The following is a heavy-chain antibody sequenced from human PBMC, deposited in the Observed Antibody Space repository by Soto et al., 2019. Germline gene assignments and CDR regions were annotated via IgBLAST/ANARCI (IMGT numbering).Heavy chain of an antibody. J-gene: IGHJ4*02. Sequence: SETLSLTCTVSGDTITDYYWSWIRQPPGKGLEWIGYIYHSGSTYYNPSLKSRVTISIDTSKTQFSLKLSSVTAADTAVYYCARASRNYFDYWGQGTLVTVSS. V-gene: IGHV4-59*01. CDR2: IYHSGST. CDR3: ARASRNYFDY. CDR1: GDTITDYY.